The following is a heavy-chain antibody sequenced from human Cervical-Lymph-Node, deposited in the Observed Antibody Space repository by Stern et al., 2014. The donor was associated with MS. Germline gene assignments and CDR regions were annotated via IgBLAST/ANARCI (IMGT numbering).Heavy chain of an antibody. CDR2: LYSGGST. CDR3: ARDSDFDY. J-gene: IGHJ4*02. V-gene: IGHV3-66*02. Sequence: EVQLEESGGGLVQPGGSLRLSCAASGFTVSSNYMSWVRQAPGKGLEWVSVLYSGGSTYYAASVKGRFTISRDNSKNTLYLQMNSLRAEDTAVYYCARDSDFDYWGQGTLVTVSS. D-gene: IGHD2/OR15-2a*01. CDR1: GFTVSSNY.